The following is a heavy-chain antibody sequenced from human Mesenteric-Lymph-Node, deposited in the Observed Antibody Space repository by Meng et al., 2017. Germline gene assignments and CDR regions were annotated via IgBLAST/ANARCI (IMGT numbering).Heavy chain of an antibody. Sequence: GESLKISCAASGFTFSGSAMHWVRQASGKGLEWVGRIRSKANSYATAYAASVKGRFTISRDDSKNTAYLQMNSLKTEDTAVYYCAREGVLFGYYFDYWGQGTLVTVSS. CDR1: GFTFSGSA. CDR3: AREGVLFGYYFDY. CDR2: IRSKANSYAT. D-gene: IGHD3-3*01. V-gene: IGHV3-73*01. J-gene: IGHJ4*02.